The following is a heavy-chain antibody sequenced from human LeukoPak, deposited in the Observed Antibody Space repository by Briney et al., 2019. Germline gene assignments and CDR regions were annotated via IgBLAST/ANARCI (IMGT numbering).Heavy chain of an antibody. Sequence: GGSLRLSCAASGFTFSNYEMNWVRQAPGKGLEWVAYIGSSGNAIYYEDSVKGRFTISRDNAKNPLYLQMNSLRADDTAVYYCARGGYRSDWFDPWGQGTLVTVSS. CDR1: GFTFSNYE. J-gene: IGHJ5*02. V-gene: IGHV3-48*03. D-gene: IGHD1-1*01. CDR2: IGSSGNAI. CDR3: ARGGYRSDWFDP.